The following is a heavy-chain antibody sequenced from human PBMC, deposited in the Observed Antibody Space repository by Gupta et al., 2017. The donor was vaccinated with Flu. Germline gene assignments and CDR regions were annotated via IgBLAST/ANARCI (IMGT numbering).Heavy chain of an antibody. D-gene: IGHD3-22*01. CDR3: ARSGSTTMISQTFDP. CDR2: INPGGSP. V-gene: IGHV4-34*01. Sequence: RQPPGKGLEWVGEINPGGSPTYTPSLKSRLNISADMAKNQISLTLTSVTAADTAVYYCARSGSTTMISQTFDPWGQGTLVTVSS. J-gene: IGHJ5*02.